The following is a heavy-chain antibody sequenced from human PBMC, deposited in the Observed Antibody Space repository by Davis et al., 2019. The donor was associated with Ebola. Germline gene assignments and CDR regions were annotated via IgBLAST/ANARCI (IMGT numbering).Heavy chain of an antibody. Sequence: SETLSLTCTVSGGSISSSSYYWGWIRQPPGKGLEWIGYIYSSGSTNSNPSLKSRVTISVDTSKNQFSLKLSSVTAADTAVYYCAGAGYSSGWNFDYWGQGTLVTVSS. V-gene: IGHV4-61*05. CDR2: IYSSGST. D-gene: IGHD6-19*01. CDR3: AGAGYSSGWNFDY. J-gene: IGHJ4*02. CDR1: GGSISSSSYY.